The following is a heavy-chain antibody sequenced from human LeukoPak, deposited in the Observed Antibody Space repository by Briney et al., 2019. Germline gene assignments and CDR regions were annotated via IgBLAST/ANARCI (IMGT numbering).Heavy chain of an antibody. CDR3: ALRYCSGGSCSFDY. V-gene: IGHV3-23*01. CDR1: GFTFSSYA. J-gene: IGHJ4*02. CDR2: ISGSGGST. Sequence: GSLRLSCAASGFTFSSYAMSWVRQAPGKGLEWVSAISGSGGSTYYADSVKGRFTISRDNAKNSLYLQMNSLRAEDTAVYYCALRYCSGGSCSFDYWGQGTLVTVSS. D-gene: IGHD2-15*01.